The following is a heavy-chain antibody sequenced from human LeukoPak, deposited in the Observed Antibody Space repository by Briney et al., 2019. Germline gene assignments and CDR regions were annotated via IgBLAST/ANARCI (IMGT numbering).Heavy chain of an antibody. CDR1: VFTFSDYY. Sequence: GGSLRLSCAASVFTFSDYYMSWIRQAPGKGLEWVSYISSSGSTIYYADSVKGRFTISRDNAKNSLYLQMNSLRAEDTAVYYCARPDYGDYRKFDYWGQGTLVTVSS. V-gene: IGHV3-11*01. CDR2: ISSSGSTI. D-gene: IGHD4-17*01. J-gene: IGHJ4*02. CDR3: ARPDYGDYRKFDY.